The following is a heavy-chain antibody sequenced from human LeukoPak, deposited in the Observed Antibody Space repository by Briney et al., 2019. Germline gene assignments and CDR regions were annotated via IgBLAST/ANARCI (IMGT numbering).Heavy chain of an antibody. V-gene: IGHV3-23*01. D-gene: IGHD3-22*01. CDR3: AKPRYYDSRGNRFDP. J-gene: IGHJ5*02. Sequence: PGGSLRLSCAASGFTFSNYAMSWVRQAPGKGLEWVSGISGSGGSTYYADSVKGRFSISRDNSKNTLYLQMNSLRAEDTAIYYCAKPRYYDSRGNRFDPWGQGTLVTVSS. CDR2: ISGSGGST. CDR1: GFTFSNYA.